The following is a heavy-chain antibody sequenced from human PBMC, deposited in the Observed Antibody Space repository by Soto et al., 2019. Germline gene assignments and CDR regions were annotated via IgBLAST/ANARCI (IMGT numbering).Heavy chain of an antibody. CDR3: AKDRQVTGTTRYYYGMDV. V-gene: IGHV3-30*18. CDR2: ISYDGSNK. CDR1: GFTFSSYG. J-gene: IGHJ6*02. Sequence: PGGSLRLSCAASGFTFSSYGMHWVRQAPGKGLEWVAVISYDGSNKYYADSVKGRFTISRDNSKNTLYLQMNSLRAEDTAVYYCAKDRQVTGTTRYYYGMDVWGQGTTVTVSS. D-gene: IGHD1-7*01.